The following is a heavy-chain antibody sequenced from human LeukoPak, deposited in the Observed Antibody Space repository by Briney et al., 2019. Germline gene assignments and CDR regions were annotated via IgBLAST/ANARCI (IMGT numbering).Heavy chain of an antibody. J-gene: IGHJ2*01. V-gene: IGHV3-48*01. CDR1: GFTFSSYS. D-gene: IGHD6-13*01. CDR3: ARAAYSSTWYSRYFDL. Sequence: PGGSLRLSCAASGFTFSSYSMMWVRQAPGKGLEWVSYISSSSTTIHYADSVKGRFTISRDNAKNSVYLQMNSLRAGDTAVYYCARAAYSSTWYSRYFDLWGRGTLVTVSS. CDR2: ISSSSTTI.